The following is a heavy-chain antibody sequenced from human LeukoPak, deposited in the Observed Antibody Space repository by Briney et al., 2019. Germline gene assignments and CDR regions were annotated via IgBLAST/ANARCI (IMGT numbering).Heavy chain of an antibody. J-gene: IGHJ4*02. CDR3: ARGVSGSYMFDY. Sequence: PGGSLRLSCAASGFTFSSYWMSWVRQAPGKGLEWVAVISYDGSNKYYADSVKGRFTISRDNSKNTLYLQMNSLRAEDTAVYYCARGVSGSYMFDYWGQGTLVTVSS. CDR1: GFTFSSYW. V-gene: IGHV3-30-3*01. CDR2: ISYDGSNK. D-gene: IGHD1-26*01.